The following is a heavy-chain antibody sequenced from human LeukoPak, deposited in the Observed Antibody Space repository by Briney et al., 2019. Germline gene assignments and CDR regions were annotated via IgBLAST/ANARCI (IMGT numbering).Heavy chain of an antibody. CDR3: ARDFKESNWNEGHWFDP. J-gene: IGHJ5*02. V-gene: IGHV1-18*01. D-gene: IGHD1-20*01. CDR2: ISAYNGNT. CDR1: GYTFTSYG. Sequence: ASVKVSCKASGYTFTSYGISWVRQAPGQGLEWMGWISAYNGNTNYAQKLQGRVTMTTDTSTSTAYMELRSLRSDDTAVYYCARDFKESNWNEGHWFDPWGQGTLLTVSS.